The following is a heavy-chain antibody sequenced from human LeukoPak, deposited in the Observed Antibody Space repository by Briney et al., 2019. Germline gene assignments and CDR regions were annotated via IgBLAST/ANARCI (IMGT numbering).Heavy chain of an antibody. Sequence: PGGSLRLSCIASGFTFSSYSMHWVRQAPGKGLEWVASISYDAYDGSNKYYADSVKGRFTISRDNYKNTLYLQMNSLRAEDTAVYYCARVQEWLTYYFDYWGQGTLVTVSS. CDR3: ARVQEWLTYYFDY. V-gene: IGHV3-30*04. CDR2: ISYDAYDGSNK. D-gene: IGHD6-19*01. CDR1: GFTFSSYS. J-gene: IGHJ4*02.